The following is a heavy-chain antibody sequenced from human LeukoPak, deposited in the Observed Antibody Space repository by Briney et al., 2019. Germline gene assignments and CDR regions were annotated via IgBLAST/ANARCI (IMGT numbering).Heavy chain of an antibody. D-gene: IGHD5-18*01. CDR2: IWYDGSNK. Sequence: PGGSLRLSCAASGFTFSSYGMHWVRQAPGKGLEWVAVIWYDGSNKYYADSVKGRFTISRDNSKNTLYLQMNSPRAEDTAVYYCARGIQLWLLGYWGQGTLVTVSS. J-gene: IGHJ4*02. CDR1: GFTFSSYG. CDR3: ARGIQLWLLGY. V-gene: IGHV3-33*01.